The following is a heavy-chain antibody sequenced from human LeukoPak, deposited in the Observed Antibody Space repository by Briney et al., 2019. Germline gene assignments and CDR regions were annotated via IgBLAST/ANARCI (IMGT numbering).Heavy chain of an antibody. J-gene: IGHJ4*02. CDR2: IKSKTDGGTT. Sequence: PGGSLRLSCAASGFTFSNAWMSWVRQAPGKGLEWVGRIKSKTDGGTTDYAAPVKGRFTISRDDSKNTLYLQMNSLKTEDSAVYYCTREYTMMVVVSMHYWGQGTLVAVSS. CDR1: GFTFSNAW. CDR3: TREYTMMVVVSMHY. V-gene: IGHV3-15*01. D-gene: IGHD3-22*01.